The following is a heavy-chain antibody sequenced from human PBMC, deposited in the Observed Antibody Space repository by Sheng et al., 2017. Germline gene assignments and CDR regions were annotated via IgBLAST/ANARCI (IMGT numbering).Heavy chain of an antibody. V-gene: IGHV1-69*02. CDR3: ARGTYYYDSSGYKGAFDI. J-gene: IGHJ3*02. CDR1: GGTFSSYT. Sequence: QVQLVQSGAEVKKPGSSVKVSCKASGGTFSSYTISWVRQAPGQGLEWMGRIIPILGIANYAQKFQGRVTITADKSTSTAYMELSSLRSEDTAVYYCARGTYYYDSSGYKGAFDIWGQGTMVTVSS. D-gene: IGHD3-22*01. CDR2: IIPILGIA.